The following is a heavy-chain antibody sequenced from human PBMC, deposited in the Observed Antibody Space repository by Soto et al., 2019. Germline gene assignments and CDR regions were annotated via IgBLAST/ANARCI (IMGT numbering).Heavy chain of an antibody. CDR2: ISAHNGNT. D-gene: IGHD1-1*01. CDR3: ARGRYGDY. Sequence: QVHLVQSGAEVKKPGASVKVSCKASGYTFTSYGITWVRQAPGQGLEWMGWISAHNGNTDYAQKLQGRVIVTRDTSTSTGYMELRSLKSADTAVYYCARGRYGDYWGQGALVTVSS. J-gene: IGHJ4*02. V-gene: IGHV1-18*01. CDR1: GYTFTSYG.